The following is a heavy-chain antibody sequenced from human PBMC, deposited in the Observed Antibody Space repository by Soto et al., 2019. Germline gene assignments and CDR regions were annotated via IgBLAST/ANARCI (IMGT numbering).Heavy chain of an antibody. V-gene: IGHV3-30*03. J-gene: IGHJ1*01. CDR1: GCTCGGYG. D-gene: IGHD4-17*01. CDR3: ARGPPSDYGDYTHFQH. CDR2: ISYDGSNK. Sequence: PGGSLRLSWAASGCTCGGYGIHWVRKAPGKGLEWVALISYDGSNKYYADSVKGRFIISRDNSKNTLYLQMNSLRAEDTAMYYCARGPPSDYGDYTHFQHWGQGTLVTVSS.